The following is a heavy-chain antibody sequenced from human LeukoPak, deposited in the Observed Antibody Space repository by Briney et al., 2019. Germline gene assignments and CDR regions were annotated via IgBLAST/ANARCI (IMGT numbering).Heavy chain of an antibody. CDR2: INHSGST. J-gene: IGHJ5*02. D-gene: IGHD3-3*01. Sequence: KSSETLSLTCAVYGGSFSGYYWSWIRQPPGKGLEWIGEINHSGSTNYNPSLKSRVTISVDTSKNQFPLKLSSVTAADTAVYYCARHQAPYLILGVVTPTRCWFDPWGQGTLVTVSS. V-gene: IGHV4-34*01. CDR1: GGSFSGYY. CDR3: ARHQAPYLILGVVTPTRCWFDP.